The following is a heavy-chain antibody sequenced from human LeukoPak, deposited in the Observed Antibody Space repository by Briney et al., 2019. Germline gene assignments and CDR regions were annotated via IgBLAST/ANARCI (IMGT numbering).Heavy chain of an antibody. CDR3: AKATGNLGT. Sequence: GGSLRLSCVASGFTFSSYAMSWVRQAPGKGLEWVSTISNSDANTYYADSVKGRFTISRDNSKNTLYLQMNSLTVEDMAIYYCAKATGNLGTWGQGTLVTVSS. V-gene: IGHV3-23*01. CDR1: GFTFSSYA. J-gene: IGHJ5*02. CDR2: ISNSDANT. D-gene: IGHD1-1*01.